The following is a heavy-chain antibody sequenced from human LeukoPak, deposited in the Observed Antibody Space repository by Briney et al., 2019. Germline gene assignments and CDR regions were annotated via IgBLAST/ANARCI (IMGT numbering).Heavy chain of an antibody. D-gene: IGHD6-13*01. V-gene: IGHV1-2*02. CDR3: AREYSSSWYYFDY. CDR2: INPNSGDT. Sequence: ASVKVSCKASEYTFTRYNMHWVQQAPGQGLEWMGWINPNSGDTNYAQRFQGRVTMTRDTSISTAYMELSTLKSDDTAVYYCAREYSSSWYYFDYWGQGTLVTVSS. J-gene: IGHJ4*02. CDR1: EYTFTRYN.